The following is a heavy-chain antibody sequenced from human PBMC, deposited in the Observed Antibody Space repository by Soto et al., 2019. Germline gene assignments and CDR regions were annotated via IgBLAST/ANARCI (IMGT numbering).Heavy chain of an antibody. J-gene: IGHJ4*02. CDR2: IYYSGST. D-gene: IGHD3-22*01. V-gene: IGHV4-31*03. CDR1: GGSISSGGYY. Sequence: QVQLQESGPGLVKPSQTLSLTCTVSGGSISSGGYYWSWIRQHPGKGLEWIGYIYYSGSTYYNPSLKSRFTISGDTSKNQFSLKLSSVTAADTAVYYCARVESYDSSGYRNPSYFDYWGQGTLVTVSS. CDR3: ARVESYDSSGYRNPSYFDY.